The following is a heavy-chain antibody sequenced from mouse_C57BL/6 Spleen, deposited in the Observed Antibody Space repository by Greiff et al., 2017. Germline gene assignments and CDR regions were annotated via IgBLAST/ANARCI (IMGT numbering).Heavy chain of an antibody. Sequence: EVQLQQSGPELVKPGASVKISCKASGYTFTDYYMNWVKQSHGKSLEWIGDINPNNGGTSYNQKFKGKATLTVDKSSSTAYMELRSLTSEDSADYYCARGLLRMYFDYWGQGTTLTVSS. J-gene: IGHJ2*01. D-gene: IGHD1-1*01. CDR1: GYTFTDYY. CDR3: ARGLLRMYFDY. CDR2: INPNNGGT. V-gene: IGHV1-26*01.